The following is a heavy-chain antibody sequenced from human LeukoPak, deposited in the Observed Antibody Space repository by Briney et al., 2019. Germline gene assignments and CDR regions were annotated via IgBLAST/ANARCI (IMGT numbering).Heavy chain of an antibody. CDR1: GFTFCSYS. Sequence: PGGSLRLSCAASGFTFCSYSMNWVRQAPGKGLEWISYISSSSSTIYYADSVKGRFTISRDNAKNLLYLQMNSLRAEDTAVYYCARVFGESPRGWGQGTLVTVSS. CDR2: ISSSSSTI. V-gene: IGHV3-48*01. J-gene: IGHJ4*02. CDR3: ARVFGESPRG. D-gene: IGHD3-3*01.